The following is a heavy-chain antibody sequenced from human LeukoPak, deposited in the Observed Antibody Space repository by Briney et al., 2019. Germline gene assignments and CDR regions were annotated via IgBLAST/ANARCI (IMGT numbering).Heavy chain of an antibody. Sequence: GSSVKVSCKASGGTFSSYAISWVRQAPGQGLEWMGGIIPIFGTANYAQKFEGRVTITADESTSTAYMERSSLRSEDTAVYYCARDFSRNDFWSGSNWFDPWGQGTLVTVSS. D-gene: IGHD3-3*01. J-gene: IGHJ5*02. CDR2: IIPIFGTA. CDR3: ARDFSRNDFWSGSNWFDP. V-gene: IGHV1-69*01. CDR1: GGTFSSYA.